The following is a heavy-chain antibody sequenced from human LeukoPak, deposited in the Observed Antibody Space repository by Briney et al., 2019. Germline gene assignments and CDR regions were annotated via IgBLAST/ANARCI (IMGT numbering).Heavy chain of an antibody. Sequence: SETLSLTCTVSGRSISSYHWSWIRQHPGKGLEWIGYIYYSGSTYYNPSLKSRVTISVDTSKNQFSLKLSSVTAADTAVYYCARAGVRGVMGYYGMDVWGQGTTVTVSS. CDR1: GRSISSYH. CDR3: ARAGVRGVMGYYGMDV. D-gene: IGHD3-10*01. CDR2: IYYSGST. V-gene: IGHV4-59*06. J-gene: IGHJ6*02.